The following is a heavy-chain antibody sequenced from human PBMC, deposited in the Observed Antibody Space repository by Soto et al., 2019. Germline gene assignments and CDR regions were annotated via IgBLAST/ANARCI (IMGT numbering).Heavy chain of an antibody. CDR2: IIPIFGTA. CDR3: AREYSDYPSYGMDV. Sequence: SVKVSCKASGGTFSSYAISWVRQAPGQGLEWMGGIIPIFGTANYAQKFQGRVTITADKSTSTAYMELSSLRSEDTAVYYCAREYSDYPSYGMDVWGQGTTVTVSS. V-gene: IGHV1-69*06. D-gene: IGHD5-12*01. CDR1: GGTFSSYA. J-gene: IGHJ6*02.